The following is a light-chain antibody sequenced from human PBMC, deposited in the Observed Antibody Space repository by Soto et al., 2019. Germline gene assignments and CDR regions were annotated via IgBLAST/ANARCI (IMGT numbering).Light chain of an antibody. Sequence: DIQMTQSPSTLSASVGDRVTITCRASQSISSRLAWYQQKPGKAPKLLIYKASSLESGVPSRFSGSESGTEFTLTISSLQTDDFAIYYCQQYNSHWTFGQGTKVEIK. CDR1: QSISSR. V-gene: IGKV1-5*03. CDR2: KAS. CDR3: QQYNSHWT. J-gene: IGKJ1*01.